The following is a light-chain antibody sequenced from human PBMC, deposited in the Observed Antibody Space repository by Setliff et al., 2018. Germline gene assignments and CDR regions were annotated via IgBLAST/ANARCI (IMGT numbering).Light chain of an antibody. CDR1: SSDVGAYNY. CDR3: CSFAGTYYV. J-gene: IGLJ1*01. Sequence: QSVLTQPRSVSGSPGQSVTISCTGTSSDVGAYNYVSWYQHHPGKVPKLMVYGVTKRPSGVPDRFSGSKSGNTASLTISGLQAEDEADYYCCSFAGTYYVFGSGTKVTVL. V-gene: IGLV2-11*01. CDR2: GVT.